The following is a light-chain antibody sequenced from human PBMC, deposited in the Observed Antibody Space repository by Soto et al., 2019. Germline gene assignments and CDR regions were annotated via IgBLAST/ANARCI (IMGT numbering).Light chain of an antibody. J-gene: IGLJ2*01. CDR1: NIRSNS. V-gene: IGLV3-21*02. CDR3: QVWDSSRHVL. CDR2: EQS. Sequence: SYELTQPPSVSLAPGQTARITCGGNNIRSNSVHWYHQKPGQAPVLLVFEQSDRPSGIPERFSASKSGNTATLTISRVEAGDEADYYCQVWDSSRHVLFGGGTKLTVL.